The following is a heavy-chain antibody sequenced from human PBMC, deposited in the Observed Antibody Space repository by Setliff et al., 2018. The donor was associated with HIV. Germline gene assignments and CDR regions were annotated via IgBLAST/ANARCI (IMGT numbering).Heavy chain of an antibody. Sequence: GASVKVSCKASGYTFTGYYMHWVRQAPGQGLEWMGWINPNSGGTNYAQKFQGWVTMTRDTSTSTAYMELSRLRSDDTAVYYCARGSREIIVPAAIDYWGQGTLVTVSS. CDR3: ARGSREIIVPAAIDY. CDR2: INPNSGGT. J-gene: IGHJ4*02. V-gene: IGHV1-2*04. D-gene: IGHD2-2*01. CDR1: GYTFTGYY.